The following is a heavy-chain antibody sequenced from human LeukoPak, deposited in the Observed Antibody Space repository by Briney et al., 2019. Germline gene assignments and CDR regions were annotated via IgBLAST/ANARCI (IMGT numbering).Heavy chain of an antibody. J-gene: IGHJ4*02. CDR2: ISSSGSTI. Sequence: GGSLRLSCAASGFTFSSYEMNWVRQAPGKGLEWVSYISSSGSTIYYADSVKGRFTISRDNSKNTLYLQMNSLRAEDTAVYYCARVVPPTDYGSGSYFWDPYYFDYWGQGTLVTVSS. V-gene: IGHV3-48*03. CDR1: GFTFSSYE. CDR3: ARVVPPTDYGSGSYFWDPYYFDY. D-gene: IGHD3-10*01.